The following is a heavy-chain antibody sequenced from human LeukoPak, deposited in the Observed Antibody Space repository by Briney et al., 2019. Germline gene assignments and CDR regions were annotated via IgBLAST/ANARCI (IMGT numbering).Heavy chain of an antibody. Sequence: GGSLRLSCAASGFTFSSYAMSWVRQAPGKGLEWVSAISGSGGSTYYADSVKGRFTISRDNSKNTLYLQMNSLRAEDTAVYYCAKEAYDTAMVTGYFDYWGQGTLVTVSS. V-gene: IGHV3-23*01. CDR3: AKEAYDTAMVTGYFDY. D-gene: IGHD5-18*01. CDR1: GFTFSSYA. CDR2: ISGSGGST. J-gene: IGHJ4*02.